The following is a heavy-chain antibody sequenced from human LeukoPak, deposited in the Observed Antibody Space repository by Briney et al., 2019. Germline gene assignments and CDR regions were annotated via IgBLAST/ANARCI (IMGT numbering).Heavy chain of an antibody. Sequence: SETLSLTCTVSGGSISSYYWSWIRQPPGKGLEWIGYIYYSGSTNYNPSLKSRVTISVDTSKNQFSLKLSSVTAADTAVYYCVKSYYYDSSGYYSRYFDYWGQGTLVTVSS. CDR2: IYYSGST. CDR3: VKSYYYDSSGYYSRYFDY. J-gene: IGHJ4*02. D-gene: IGHD3-22*01. CDR1: GGSISSYY. V-gene: IGHV4-59*08.